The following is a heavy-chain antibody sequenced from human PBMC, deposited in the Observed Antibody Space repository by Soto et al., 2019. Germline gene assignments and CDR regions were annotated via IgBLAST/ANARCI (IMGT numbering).Heavy chain of an antibody. D-gene: IGHD3-9*01. V-gene: IGHV4-34*01. J-gene: IGHJ4*02. CDR2: SNESGST. CDR1: GEPCTTYY. CDR3: RIDDNERDY. Sequence: QVHLQQWGAVLLKPSATLSLSCGFFGEPCTTYYWSWICQAPGKRLEWIGESNESGSTIYNPSLASGVTISLDMSKNNFSLNLTSLTVAYTARYYCRIDDNERDYWGQGTLVTVSS.